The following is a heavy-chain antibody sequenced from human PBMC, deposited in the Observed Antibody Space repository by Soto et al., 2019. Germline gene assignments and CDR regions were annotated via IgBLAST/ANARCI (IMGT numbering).Heavy chain of an antibody. D-gene: IGHD1-26*01. V-gene: IGHV5-51*01. CDR1: GYSFTSYW. CDR3: AGFRSGSYSLFYYFGMDV. CDR2: IYPGDSDT. J-gene: IGHJ6*02. Sequence: GESLKISCTGSGYSFTSYWIGWVRQMPGKGLEWMGIIYPGDSDTRYSPSFQGQVTISADKSISTAYLQWSSRKASDTAMYYWAGFRSGSYSLFYYFGMDVWGQGTTVTVSS.